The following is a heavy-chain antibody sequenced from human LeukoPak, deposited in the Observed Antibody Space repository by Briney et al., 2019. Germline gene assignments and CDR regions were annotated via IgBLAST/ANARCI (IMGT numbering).Heavy chain of an antibody. D-gene: IGHD1-26*01. CDR1: GFTFTSSA. Sequence: ASVTVSCKASGFTFTSSAVQWVRQARGQRLEWIGWIVVGSGNTNYAQKFQERVTITRDMSTSTAHMELSSQRSEDTAVYYCAADDSYGTLDYWGQGTLVTVSS. J-gene: IGHJ4*02. V-gene: IGHV1-58*01. CDR3: AADDSYGTLDY. CDR2: IVVGSGNT.